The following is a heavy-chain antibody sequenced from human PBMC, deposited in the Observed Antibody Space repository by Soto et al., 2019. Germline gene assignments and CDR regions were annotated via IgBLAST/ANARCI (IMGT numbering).Heavy chain of an antibody. CDR2: IYHSGTT. V-gene: IGHV4-30-2*01. CDR1: GDSISSGGYS. J-gene: IGHJ4*02. D-gene: IGHD3-22*01. CDR3: ARGRFTYYDSSGYDY. Sequence: QLQLQESGSGLVKPSETLSLTCAVSGDSISSGGYSWSWIRQPPGKGLEWIGYIYHSGTTYYNPSLKNRVTISEDRSKNQFFLKLSSVTAADTARYYCARGRFTYYDSSGYDYWGQGTLVTVSS.